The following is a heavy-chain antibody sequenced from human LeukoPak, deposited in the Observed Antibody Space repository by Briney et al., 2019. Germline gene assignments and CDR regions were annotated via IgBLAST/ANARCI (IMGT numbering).Heavy chain of an antibody. D-gene: IGHD1-1*01. V-gene: IGHV3-74*01. CDR2: INNDGSST. J-gene: IGHJ4*02. Sequence: GGSLRLSCAVSGFTFSSYWMHWVRQVPGKGLVWVSRINNDGSSTTYADSVKGRFNISRDSAKNTLYLEMNSLRAEDTAVYYCARSRVLNWNDLDYWGQGTLVTVSS. CDR3: ARSRVLNWNDLDY. CDR1: GFTFSSYW.